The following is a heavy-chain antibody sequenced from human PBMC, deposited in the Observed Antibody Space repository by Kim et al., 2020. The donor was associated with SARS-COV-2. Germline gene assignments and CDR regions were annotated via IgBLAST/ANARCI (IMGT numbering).Heavy chain of an antibody. CDR3: AKDRRKAYDYVWGSYRSYYYYGMDV. D-gene: IGHD3-16*02. J-gene: IGHJ6*02. V-gene: IGHV3-30*18. Sequence: GGSLRLSCAASGFTFSSYGMHWVRQAPGKGLEWVAVISYDGSNKYYADSVKGRFTISRDNSKNKLYLQMNSLRAEDTAVYYCAKDRRKAYDYVWGSYRSYYYYGMDVWGQGTTVTVSS. CDR2: ISYDGSNK. CDR1: GFTFSSYG.